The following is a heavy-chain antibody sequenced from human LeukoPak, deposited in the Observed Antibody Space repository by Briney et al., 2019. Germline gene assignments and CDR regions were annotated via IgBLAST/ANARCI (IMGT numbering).Heavy chain of an antibody. CDR3: AQTLSSASCYSY. Sequence: PGRSLKLSCTAAGLTVSSNYMSWVRQAPGGGLDWVSVIYRGGSTYWPGSVKGRFTISRDNSKNTLYLQMNSLRAEDTAVYYCAQTLSSASCYSYWGQGTLVTVSS. J-gene: IGHJ4*02. V-gene: IGHV3-53*01. CDR1: GLTVSSNY. CDR2: IYRGGST. D-gene: IGHD2-2*01.